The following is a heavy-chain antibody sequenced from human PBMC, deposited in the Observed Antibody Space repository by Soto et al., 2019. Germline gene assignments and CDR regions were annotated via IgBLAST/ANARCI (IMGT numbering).Heavy chain of an antibody. D-gene: IGHD3-22*01. CDR3: AKDPVGGWLSHNWFDP. Sequence: PGGSLRLSCAASGFTFSNYALSWVRQAPGKGLEWVSVISGSGGSTYYADSVKGRFTISRDNSKNTLYLQMNSLRAEDTAVYYCAKDPVGGWLSHNWFDPWGQGTLVTVSS. V-gene: IGHV3-23*01. J-gene: IGHJ5*02. CDR2: ISGSGGST. CDR1: GFTFSNYA.